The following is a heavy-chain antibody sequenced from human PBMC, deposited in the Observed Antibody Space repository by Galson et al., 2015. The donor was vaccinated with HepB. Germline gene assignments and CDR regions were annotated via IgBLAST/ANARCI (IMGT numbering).Heavy chain of an antibody. CDR2: ISGPGDYI. Sequence: SLRLSCAASNFPFNTYAMHWVRQAPGKGLEWVSAISGPGDYIHHADSVKGRFTISRDNSKNMVYLQMNSLRVEDTAVYYCATRPVAENYWGQGTLVTVSS. CDR3: ATRPVAENY. J-gene: IGHJ4*02. CDR1: NFPFNTYA. D-gene: IGHD6-19*01. V-gene: IGHV3-23*01.